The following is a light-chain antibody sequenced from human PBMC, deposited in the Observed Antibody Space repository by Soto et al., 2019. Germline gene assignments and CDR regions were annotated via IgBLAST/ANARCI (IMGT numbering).Light chain of an antibody. CDR3: AGWDDSLNGWV. CDR2: RNN. J-gene: IGLJ3*02. Sequence: QSALTQPPSASGTPGQRVTISCSGSSSNIGSNTVSWYQQLPGTAPKHLIYRNNQRPSGVPDRFSGSKSGTSASLAISGLQSGDEADYYCAGWDDSLNGWVFGGGTKLTVL. CDR1: SSNIGSNT. V-gene: IGLV1-44*01.